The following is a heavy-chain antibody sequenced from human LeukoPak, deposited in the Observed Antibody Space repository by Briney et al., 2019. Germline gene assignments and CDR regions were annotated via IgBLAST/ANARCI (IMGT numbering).Heavy chain of an antibody. J-gene: IGHJ3*02. Sequence: SSETLSLTCAVYVGSFSGYHWNWIRQPPGKGPEWIGEVNESGGTNINPSLRSRVSVSVDPSKNQFSLKLTSVTVADTAVYYCARSVRSGWFVDDAFDIWGLGIMVTVSS. CDR2: VNESGGT. D-gene: IGHD6-19*01. CDR1: VGSFSGYH. V-gene: IGHV4-34*01. CDR3: ARSVRSGWFVDDAFDI.